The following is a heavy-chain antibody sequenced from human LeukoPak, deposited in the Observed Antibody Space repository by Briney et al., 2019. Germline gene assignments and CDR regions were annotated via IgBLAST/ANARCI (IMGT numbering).Heavy chain of an antibody. D-gene: IGHD3-22*01. V-gene: IGHV3-48*02. Sequence: GGSLRLSCAASGFTFNYAWMSWVRQVPGKGLEWVSYISSSSSTIYYADSVKGRFTISRDNAKNSLYLQMNSLRDEDTAVYYCARGYYYDSSGYGYWGQGTLVTVSS. CDR1: GFTFNYAW. CDR2: ISSSSSTI. J-gene: IGHJ4*02. CDR3: ARGYYYDSSGYGY.